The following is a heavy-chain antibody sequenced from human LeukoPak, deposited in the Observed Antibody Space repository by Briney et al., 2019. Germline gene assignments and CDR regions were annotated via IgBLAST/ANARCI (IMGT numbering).Heavy chain of an antibody. J-gene: IGHJ3*02. CDR1: GFTFSSYS. Sequence: GGSLRLSCAASGFTFSSYSMNWVRQAPGKGLEWVSSISSSSSYIYYADSVKGRFTISRDNAKNSLYLQMNSLRAEDTAVYYCARDKRAYCGGDCPPTGIPFDIWGQGTMVTVSS. CDR2: ISSSSSYI. V-gene: IGHV3-21*01. D-gene: IGHD2-21*02. CDR3: ARDKRAYCGGDCPPTGIPFDI.